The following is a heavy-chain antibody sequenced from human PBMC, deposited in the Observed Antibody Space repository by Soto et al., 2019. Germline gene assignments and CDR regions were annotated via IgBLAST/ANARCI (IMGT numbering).Heavy chain of an antibody. D-gene: IGHD3-3*01. CDR3: ARDNNDFWSLYPLAFDY. V-gene: IGHV4-4*07. CDR1: GGSLSKYY. Sequence: SETLSLTCSVSGGSLSKYYWSWIRQPAGKGLEWIGRISTSGHVVSKVSLRSRLTMSVDMSNNHFSLKLTSVTAADTAVYYCARDNNDFWSLYPLAFDYWGQGALVTVS. CDR2: ISTSGHV. J-gene: IGHJ4*02.